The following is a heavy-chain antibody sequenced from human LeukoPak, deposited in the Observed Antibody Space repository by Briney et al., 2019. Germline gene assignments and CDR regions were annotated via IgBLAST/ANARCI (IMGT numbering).Heavy chain of an antibody. D-gene: IGHD1-14*01. CDR3: TTGIFDY. J-gene: IGHJ4*02. V-gene: IGHV3-15*01. Sequence: GGSLRLSCAGSGFTFSDAWLNWVRQTPEKGLEWVARIKRQTEGWAKDYAAPVKGRFTISRDDSKNTLYLQMNSLKTEDTAVYYCTTGIFDYWGQGTLVTVSS. CDR1: GFTFSDAW. CDR2: IKRQTEGWAK.